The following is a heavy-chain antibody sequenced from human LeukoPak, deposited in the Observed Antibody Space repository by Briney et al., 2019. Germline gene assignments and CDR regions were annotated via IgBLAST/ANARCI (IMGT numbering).Heavy chain of an antibody. CDR1: GFSFRSFT. V-gene: IGHV3-23*01. CDR2: ISDSDADT. D-gene: IGHD3-10*01. Sequence: GGSLRLSCAASGFSFRSFTMHWVRRAPGKGLEWVSGISDSDADTHYADSVKGRFTISRDNSKNTVYLQMSSLRVEDTALYYCAKDFVRGTLTGAFDVWGRGAMVTVST. CDR3: AKDFVRGTLTGAFDV. J-gene: IGHJ3*01.